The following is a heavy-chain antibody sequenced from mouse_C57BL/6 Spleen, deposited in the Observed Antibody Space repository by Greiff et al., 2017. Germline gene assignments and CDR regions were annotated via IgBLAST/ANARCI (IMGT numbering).Heavy chain of an antibody. V-gene: IGHV14-4*01. Sequence: EVKLMESGAELVRPGASVKLSCTASGFNIKDDYMHWVKQRPEQGLEWIGWIDPENGDTEYASKFQGKATITADTSSNTAYLQLSSLTSEDTAVYYGTHYDYDRPMDYWGQGTSVTVSS. J-gene: IGHJ4*01. CDR1: GFNIKDDY. CDR3: THYDYDRPMDY. CDR2: IDPENGDT. D-gene: IGHD2-4*01.